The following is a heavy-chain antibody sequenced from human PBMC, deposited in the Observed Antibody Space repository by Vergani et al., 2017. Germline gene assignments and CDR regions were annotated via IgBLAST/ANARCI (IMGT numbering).Heavy chain of an antibody. CDR3: ARDPIGYCSGGSCEGDAFDI. Sequence: QVQLQESGPGLVKPSQTLSLTCTVSGGSISSGSYYWSWIRQPAGKGLEWIGRIYTSGSTNYNPSLKSRVTISVDTSKNQFSLKLSSVTAADTAVYYCARDPIGYCSGGSCEGDAFDIWGQGTMVTVSS. J-gene: IGHJ3*02. CDR1: GGSISSGSYY. D-gene: IGHD2-15*01. V-gene: IGHV4-61*02. CDR2: IYTSGST.